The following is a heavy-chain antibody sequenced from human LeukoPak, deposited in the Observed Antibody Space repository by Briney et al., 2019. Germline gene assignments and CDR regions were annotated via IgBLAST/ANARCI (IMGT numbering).Heavy chain of an antibody. J-gene: IGHJ6*03. V-gene: IGHV4-61*02. CDR1: GGSISSGSYY. D-gene: IGHD6-19*01. CDR2: IYTSGST. Sequence: SETLSLTCTVSGGSISSGSYYWSWIRQPAGKGLEWIGRIYTSGSTNYNPSLKSRVTISVDTSKNQFSLKLSSVTAADTYVYYCARERLRAVAGNDYYYYYYYMDVWGKGTTVTVSS. CDR3: ARERLRAVAGNDYYYYYYYMDV.